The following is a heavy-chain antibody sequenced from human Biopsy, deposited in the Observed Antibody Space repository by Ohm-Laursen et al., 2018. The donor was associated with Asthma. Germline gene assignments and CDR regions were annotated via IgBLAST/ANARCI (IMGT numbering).Heavy chain of an antibody. V-gene: IGHV1-18*01. J-gene: IGHJ6*02. CDR2: ISVYNGNT. D-gene: IGHD3-10*01. CDR3: ARAVDYSHYYGIDV. CDR1: GYTFNSAG. Sequence: ASVKVSCKTSGYTFNSAGITWARQAPGQGLEWMGWISVYNGNTKVAQKLQDRVTMITDTSTSTAYMELRSLRSDDTAVYFRARAVDYSHYYGIDVWGQGTTATVS.